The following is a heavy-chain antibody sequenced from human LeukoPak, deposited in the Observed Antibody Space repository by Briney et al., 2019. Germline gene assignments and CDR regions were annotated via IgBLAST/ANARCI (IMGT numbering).Heavy chain of an antibody. CDR2: ISAYNGNA. D-gene: IGHD3-22*01. Sequence: GASVRVSCKASGYTLTSYGISWVRLAPGQGLEWMGWISAYNGNANYAQKLQGRVTMTTDTSTSTAYMELRSLRSDDTAVYYCAREGSSGYYREWGQGTLVTVSS. CDR1: GYTLTSYG. CDR3: AREGSSGYYRE. V-gene: IGHV1-18*01. J-gene: IGHJ4*02.